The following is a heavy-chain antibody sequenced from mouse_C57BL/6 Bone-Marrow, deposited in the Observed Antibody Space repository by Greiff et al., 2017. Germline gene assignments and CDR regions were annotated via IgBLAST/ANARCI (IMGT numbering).Heavy chain of an antibody. CDR3: ARRGVYYDYEDYLDY. Sequence: QVQLQQSGPGLVAPSQSLSITCTVSGFSLTSYAISWVRQPPGKGLEWLGVIWTGGGTNYNSALKSRLSISKDNSKSQVFLKMNSLQTDDTARYXCARRGVYYDYEDYLDYWGQGTTLTVSS. CDR1: GFSLTSYA. D-gene: IGHD2-4*01. CDR2: IWTGGGT. J-gene: IGHJ2*01. V-gene: IGHV2-9-1*01.